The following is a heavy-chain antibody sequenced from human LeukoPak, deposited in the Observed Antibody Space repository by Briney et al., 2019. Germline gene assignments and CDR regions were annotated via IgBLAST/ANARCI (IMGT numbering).Heavy chain of an antibody. J-gene: IGHJ5*02. CDR3: AKDLGDGYNMGFDP. Sequence: GGSLRLSCAASGFTFSSYGMHWVRQAPGKGLEWVAVISYDGSNKYYADSVKGRFPISRDNSKNTLYLQMNSLRAEDTAVYYCAKDLGDGYNMGFDPWGQGTLVTVSS. D-gene: IGHD5-24*01. CDR2: ISYDGSNK. CDR1: GFTFSSYG. V-gene: IGHV3-30*18.